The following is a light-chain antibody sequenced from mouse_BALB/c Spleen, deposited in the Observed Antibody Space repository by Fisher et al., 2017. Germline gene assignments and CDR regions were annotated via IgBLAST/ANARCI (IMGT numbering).Light chain of an antibody. J-gene: IGKJ2*01. Sequence: IVITQSTAIMSASLGERVTMTCSASSSVSYMHWYQQKSGTSPKRWIYDTSKLASGVPARFSGSGSGTSYSLTISRMEAEDAATYYCQQRSSYPYTFGGGTKLEIK. CDR1: SSVSY. V-gene: IGKV4-59*01. CDR3: QQRSSYPYT. CDR2: DTS.